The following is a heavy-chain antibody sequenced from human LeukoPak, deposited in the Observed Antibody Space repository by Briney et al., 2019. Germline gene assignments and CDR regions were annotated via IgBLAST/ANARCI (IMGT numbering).Heavy chain of an antibody. CDR2: MNPNSGNT. Sequence: GASVKVSCKASGYTFTSYDINWVRQATGQGLEWMGWMNPNSGNTGYAQKFQGRVTMTRNTSISTAYMKLSSLRSEDTAVYYCARGRMVRGVTWWFDPWGQGTLVTVSS. V-gene: IGHV1-8*01. CDR3: ARGRMVRGVTWWFDP. D-gene: IGHD3-10*01. CDR1: GYTFTSYD. J-gene: IGHJ5*02.